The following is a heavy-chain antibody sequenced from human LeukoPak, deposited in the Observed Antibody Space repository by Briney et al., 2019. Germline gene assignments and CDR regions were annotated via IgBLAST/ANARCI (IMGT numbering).Heavy chain of an antibody. CDR1: GFTVSSNY. D-gene: IGHD3-10*01. CDR3: AGGMVRGVPFASY. CDR2: VYSGGST. V-gene: IGHV3-66*01. Sequence: GGSLRLSCAASGFTVSSNYMSWVRQAPGKGLELVSVVYSGGSTYYAESVKGRFTISRDNSKNTLYLQMNSLRAEDTAVYYCAGGMVRGVPFASYWGQGTLVTVSS. J-gene: IGHJ4*02.